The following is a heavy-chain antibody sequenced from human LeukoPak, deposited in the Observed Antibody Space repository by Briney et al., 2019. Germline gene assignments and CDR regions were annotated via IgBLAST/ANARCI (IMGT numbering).Heavy chain of an antibody. CDR1: GYTFTSYD. Sequence: ASVKVSCKASGYTFTSYDINWVRQATGQGLEWMGWMNPNSGNTGYAQKFQGRVTITRNTSISTAYMELSSLRSEDTAVYYCARGRRSMVRGVGYYYYMDVWGKGTTVTVSS. D-gene: IGHD3-10*01. J-gene: IGHJ6*03. CDR2: MNPNSGNT. CDR3: ARGRRSMVRGVGYYYYMDV. V-gene: IGHV1-8*03.